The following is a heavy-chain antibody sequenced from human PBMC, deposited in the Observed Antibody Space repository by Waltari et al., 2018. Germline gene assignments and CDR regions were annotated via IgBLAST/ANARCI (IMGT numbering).Heavy chain of an antibody. CDR3: AREVRQIAAAGEGVD. CDR2: IYSGVST. J-gene: IGHJ4*02. Sequence: EVQLVETGGGLIQPGGSLRLSCAASGFTVSSNYMSWVRQAPGKGLEWVSVIYSGVSTYYADSVKGRFTISRDNSKNTLYLQMNSLRAEDTAVYYCAREVRQIAAAGEGVDWGQGTLVTVSS. V-gene: IGHV3-53*02. CDR1: GFTVSSNY. D-gene: IGHD6-13*01.